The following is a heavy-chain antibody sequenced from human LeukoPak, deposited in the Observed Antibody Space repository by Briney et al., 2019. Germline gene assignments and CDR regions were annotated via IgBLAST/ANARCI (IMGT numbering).Heavy chain of an antibody. J-gene: IGHJ3*02. CDR3: AKGKINHEGAFDI. Sequence: QAGGSLRLSCAASGFTFSSYAMSWVRQAPGKGLEWVSAISGSGGSTYYADSVKGRFTISRDNSKNTLYLQMNSLRAEDTAVYYCAKGKINHEGAFDIWGQGTLVIVSS. CDR1: GFTFSSYA. V-gene: IGHV3-23*01. CDR2: ISGSGGST.